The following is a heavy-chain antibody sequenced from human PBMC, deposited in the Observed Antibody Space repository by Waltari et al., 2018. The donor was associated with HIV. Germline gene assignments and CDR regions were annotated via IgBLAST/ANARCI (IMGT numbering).Heavy chain of an antibody. CDR3: ATLRSITEGPPIDS. Sequence: QVQLQQWGAGLLKPSETLSLTCAVYGGSFSDYYWSWIRQPPGKGLEWIGEIDQRRNTNSNPSLKGRVTISLDTSKNQFSLKLTSVTAADTALYYCATLRSITEGPPIDSWGQGTLVTVSS. CDR1: GGSFSDYY. CDR2: IDQRRNT. J-gene: IGHJ4*02. V-gene: IGHV4-34*02.